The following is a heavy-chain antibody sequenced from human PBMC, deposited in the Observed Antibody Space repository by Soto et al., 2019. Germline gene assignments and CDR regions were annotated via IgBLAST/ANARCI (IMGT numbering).Heavy chain of an antibody. Sequence: GGSLRLSCAPSGFTFSTYGMHWVRQAPGKGLEWVAVIWYDGSNQYYADSVKGRFTISRDSSKNTLYLQMNSLRADDTAVYYCAKGIKWELPLDNWGQGTLVTVSS. D-gene: IGHD1-26*01. CDR1: GFTFSTYG. J-gene: IGHJ4*02. CDR2: IWYDGSNQ. CDR3: AKGIKWELPLDN. V-gene: IGHV3-33*06.